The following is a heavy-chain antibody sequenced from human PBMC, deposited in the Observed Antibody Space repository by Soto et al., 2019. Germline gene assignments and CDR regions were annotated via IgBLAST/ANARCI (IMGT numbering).Heavy chain of an antibody. Sequence: SETLSLTCTVSGGSISSGDYYWSWIRQPPGKGLEWIGYIYYSGSTYYNPSLKSRVTISVDTSKNQFSLKLRFVTAADTAVYYCARDLAAARAFDIWGQGTMVTVS. CDR1: GGSISSGDYY. CDR2: IYYSGST. J-gene: IGHJ3*02. V-gene: IGHV4-30-4*01. CDR3: ARDLAAARAFDI. D-gene: IGHD6-25*01.